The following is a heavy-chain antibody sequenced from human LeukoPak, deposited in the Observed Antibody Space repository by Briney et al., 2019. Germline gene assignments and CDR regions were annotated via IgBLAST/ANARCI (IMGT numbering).Heavy chain of an antibody. CDR3: ARGSHQDYYYGMDV. CDR2: MNPNSGNT. J-gene: IGHJ6*02. CDR1: GYTFTSYD. Sequence: GASVKVSCKASGYTFTSYDINWVRQATGQGLEWMGWMNPNSGNTGYAQKFQGRVTMTRNTSISTAYMELSSLRSEDTAVYYCARGSHQDYYYGMDVWGQGTTVTVSS. V-gene: IGHV1-8*01.